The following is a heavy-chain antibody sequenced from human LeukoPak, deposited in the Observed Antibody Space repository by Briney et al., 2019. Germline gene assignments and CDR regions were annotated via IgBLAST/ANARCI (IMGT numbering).Heavy chain of an antibody. CDR2: IIPILGIA. CDR1: GGTFSSYA. CDR3: ARVRRDYCGSGTLDY. Sequence: GSSVKVSCKASGGTFSSYAISWVRQAPGQGLEWMGRIIPILGIANYAQKFQGRVTITADKSTSTAYMELSSLRSEDTAVYYCARVRRDYCGSGTLDYWGQGTLVTVSS. V-gene: IGHV1-69*04. J-gene: IGHJ4*02. D-gene: IGHD3-10*01.